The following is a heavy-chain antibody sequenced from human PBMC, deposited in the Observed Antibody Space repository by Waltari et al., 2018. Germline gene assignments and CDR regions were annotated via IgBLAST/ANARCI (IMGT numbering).Heavy chain of an antibody. CDR1: GFSLRSYW. CDR3: ARGSPDMSAAGPDY. D-gene: IGHD6-13*01. CDR2: IEQDGREK. V-gene: IGHV3-7*03. Sequence: EVQLAESGGGLVRPGGSLRLSCAASGFSLRSYWRNWVRQAPGKGVGWGTKIEQDGREKYYVDSVKGRFTISRDNSKNSVYLQMNSLRAEDTAVYYCARGSPDMSAAGPDYWGQGTLVVVSS. J-gene: IGHJ4*02.